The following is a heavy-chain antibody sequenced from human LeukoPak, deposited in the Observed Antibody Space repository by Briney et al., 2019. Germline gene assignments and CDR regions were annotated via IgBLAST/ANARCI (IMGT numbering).Heavy chain of an antibody. D-gene: IGHD5-12*01. V-gene: IGHV3-23*01. CDR2: ISGSGGST. J-gene: IGHJ4*02. Sequence: GGSLRLSCAASGFTFSSYAMSWARQAPGKGLEWVSAISGSGGSTYYADSAKGRFTISRDNSKNTLYLQMNSLRAEDTAVYYCAKDVGRWLPSNYFDYWGQGTLVTVSS. CDR1: GFTFSSYA. CDR3: AKDVGRWLPSNYFDY.